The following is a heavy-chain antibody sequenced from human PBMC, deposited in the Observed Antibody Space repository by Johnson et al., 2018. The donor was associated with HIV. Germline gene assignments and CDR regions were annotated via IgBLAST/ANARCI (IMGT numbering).Heavy chain of an antibody. CDR1: GFTFSSYA. V-gene: IGHV3-30*04. CDR2: ISYDGSNK. Sequence: QVQLVESGGGVVQPGRSLRLSCAASGFTFSSYAMHWVRQAPGKGLEWVAVISYDGSNKYYADSVKGRFTISRDNSKNTLYLQMNSLRAEDTAVYYCARSYYDFWSGSDDAFDIWGQGTMVTVSS. D-gene: IGHD3-3*01. CDR3: ARSYYDFWSGSDDAFDI. J-gene: IGHJ3*02.